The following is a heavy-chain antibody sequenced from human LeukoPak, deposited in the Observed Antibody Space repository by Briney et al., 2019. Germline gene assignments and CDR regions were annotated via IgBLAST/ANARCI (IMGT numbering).Heavy chain of an antibody. CDR3: ATTPRTLNYYDSGGRDY. CDR2: ISGNGAST. J-gene: IGHJ4*02. D-gene: IGHD3-22*01. CDR1: GFTFSSYA. Sequence: GGSLRLSCAASGFTFSSYAMSWVRQAPGKGLEWVSTISGNGASTYYADSVKGRFTISRDNSKNTLYLQMNSLRAEDTAVYYCATTPRTLNYYDSGGRDYWGQGTLVTVSS. V-gene: IGHV3-23*01.